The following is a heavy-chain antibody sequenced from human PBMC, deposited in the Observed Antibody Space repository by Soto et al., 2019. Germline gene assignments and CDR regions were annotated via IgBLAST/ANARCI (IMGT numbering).Heavy chain of an antibody. Sequence: GGSLRLSCAASGFTFSGSAMHWVRQASGKGLEWVDRIRSKANSYATAYAASVKGRFTISRDDSKNTAYLQMNSLKTEDTAVYYCTRPSGSYAVSYDYWGQGTLVTVSS. J-gene: IGHJ4*02. CDR1: GFTFSGSA. CDR2: IRSKANSYAT. D-gene: IGHD1-26*01. V-gene: IGHV3-73*01. CDR3: TRPSGSYAVSYDY.